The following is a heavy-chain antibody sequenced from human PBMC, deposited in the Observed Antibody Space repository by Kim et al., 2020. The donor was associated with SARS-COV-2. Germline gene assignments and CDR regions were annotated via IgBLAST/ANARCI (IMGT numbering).Heavy chain of an antibody. CDR1: GYSIRDGYF. CDR2: IYHTEKT. V-gene: IGHV4-38-2*01. CDR3: ARGPVGYEGGQFTPLYF. J-gene: IGHJ4*01. D-gene: IGHD1-26*01. Sequence: SETLSLTCDVSGYSIRDGYFWGWSRQPPGKGLEWFGSIYHTEKTNYHPSLKTRVVISVDKAKNKFSSKLRTVTAADTAVYYCARGPVGYEGGQFTPLYF.